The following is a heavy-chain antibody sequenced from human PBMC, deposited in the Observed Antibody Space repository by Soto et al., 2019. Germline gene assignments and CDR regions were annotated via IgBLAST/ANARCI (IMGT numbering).Heavy chain of an antibody. Sequence: QVQLVESGGGVVQPGRSLRLSCAASGFTFSSYAMHWVRQAPGKGLEWVAVISYDGSYTYYADSVKGRFTISRDNSKNTVYLQMNSLGSEDTAVYYCARDRRGSSGWYGGGDYWGQGTLVTVSS. V-gene: IGHV3-30-3*01. CDR3: ARDRRGSSGWYGGGDY. J-gene: IGHJ4*02. D-gene: IGHD6-19*01. CDR1: GFTFSSYA. CDR2: ISYDGSYT.